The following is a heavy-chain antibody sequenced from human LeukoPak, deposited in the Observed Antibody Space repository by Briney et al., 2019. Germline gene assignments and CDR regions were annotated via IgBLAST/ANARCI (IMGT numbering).Heavy chain of an antibody. Sequence: SEPLSLPCTVSGGSISSGGYYWSWIPQHPAKGLEWFGYIYYSGSTYYNPSLKSRVTISVDTSKNQFSLKRSSVTAADPAVYYCARTTVTPSDYFDYWGEGALVTVS. CDR2: IYYSGST. J-gene: IGHJ4*02. CDR1: GGSISSGGYY. V-gene: IGHV4-31*03. D-gene: IGHD4-17*01. CDR3: ARTTVTPSDYFDY.